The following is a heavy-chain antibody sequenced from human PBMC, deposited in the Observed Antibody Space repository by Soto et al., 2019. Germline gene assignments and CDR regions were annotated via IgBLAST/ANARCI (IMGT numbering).Heavy chain of an antibody. J-gene: IGHJ6*02. V-gene: IGHV3-15*01. CDR2: IKSKTDGGTT. D-gene: IGHD6-13*01. Sequence: PGGSLRLSCAASGFTFSNAWMSWVRQAPGKGLEWVGRIKSKTDGGTTDYAAPVKGRFTISRDDSKNTLYLQMNSLKTEDTAVYYCTTDSYGGAAAGYEYYYYGMDVWGQGTTVTVSS. CDR3: TTDSYGGAAAGYEYYYYGMDV. CDR1: GFTFSNAW.